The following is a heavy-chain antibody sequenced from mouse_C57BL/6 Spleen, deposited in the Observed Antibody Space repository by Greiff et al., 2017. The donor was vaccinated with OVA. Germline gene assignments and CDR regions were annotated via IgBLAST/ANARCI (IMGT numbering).Heavy chain of an antibody. J-gene: IGHJ4*01. CDR2: IHPNSGST. V-gene: IGHV1-64*01. Sequence: QVQLQQPGAELVKPGASVKLSCKASGYTFTSYWMHWVKQRPGQGLEWIGMIHPNSGSTNYNEKFKSKATLTVDKSSSTAYLQLSRLTSEDSAVYCCSRSFITTVTSDYWGQGTSVTVSA. CDR3: SRSFITTVTSDY. CDR1: GYTFTSYW. D-gene: IGHD1-1*01.